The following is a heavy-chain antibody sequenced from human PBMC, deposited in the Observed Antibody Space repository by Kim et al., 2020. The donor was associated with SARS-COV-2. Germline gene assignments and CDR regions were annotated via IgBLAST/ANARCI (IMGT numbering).Heavy chain of an antibody. D-gene: IGHD3-3*02. CDR2: IWFDGSNK. CDR1: GFPFSTYA. CDR3: AKDNWRALDY. J-gene: IGHJ4*02. Sequence: GGSLRLSCAASGFPFSTYAMHWVRQAPGKGLEWVAVIWFDGSNKYYVGSVKGRFTISRDDSKNTLYLQMNSLRVEDTAIYYCAKDNWRALDYWGQGTVVTVSS. V-gene: IGHV3-33*06.